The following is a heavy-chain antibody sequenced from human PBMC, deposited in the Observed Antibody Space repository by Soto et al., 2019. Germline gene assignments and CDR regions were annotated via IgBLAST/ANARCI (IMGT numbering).Heavy chain of an antibody. J-gene: IGHJ4*02. CDR1: GGSISSGGYY. CDR3: ASSEAVAGGGDY. V-gene: IGHV4-31*03. Sequence: QVQLQESGPGLVKPSQTLSLTCSVSGGSISSGGYYWSWIRQHPGKGLEWIGYIYYSGSTYYNPSLKSRVTISVDTSKNQFSRKLSAVTAADTALYYCASSEAVAGGGDYWCPGTLVTVSS. D-gene: IGHD6-19*01. CDR2: IYYSGST.